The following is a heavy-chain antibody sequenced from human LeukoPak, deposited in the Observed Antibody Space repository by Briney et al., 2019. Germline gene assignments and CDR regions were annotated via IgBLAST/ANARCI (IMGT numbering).Heavy chain of an antibody. Sequence: GGSLRLSCAASGFTFSSYWMSRVRQAPGKGLEWVANIKQDGSEKYYVDSVKGRFTISRDNAKNSLYLQMNSLRAEDTAVYYCARVYYYDGPYSPPEYYFDYWGQGTLVTVSS. CDR1: GFTFSSYW. D-gene: IGHD3-22*01. CDR2: IKQDGSEK. J-gene: IGHJ4*02. CDR3: ARVYYYDGPYSPPEYYFDY. V-gene: IGHV3-7*01.